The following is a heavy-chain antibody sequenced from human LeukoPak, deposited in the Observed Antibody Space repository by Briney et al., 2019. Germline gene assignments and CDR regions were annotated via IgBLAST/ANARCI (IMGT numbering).Heavy chain of an antibody. D-gene: IGHD3-16*01. J-gene: IGHJ4*02. V-gene: IGHV4-31*03. CDR1: GGSISSGGYY. CDR2: IYYSGST. Sequence: TLSLTCTVSGGSISSGGYYWSWIRQHPGKGLEWIGYIYYSGSTYYNPSLKSRVTISVDTSKNQFSLKLSSVTAADTAVYYCARGDAGGVLEYWGQGTLVTVSS. CDR3: ARGDAGGVLEY.